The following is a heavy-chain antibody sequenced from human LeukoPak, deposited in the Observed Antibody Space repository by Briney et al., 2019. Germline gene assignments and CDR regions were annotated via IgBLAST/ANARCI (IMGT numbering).Heavy chain of an antibody. J-gene: IGHJ4*02. Sequence: PGGSLRLSCAASGFTFSSYAMHWVRQAPGKGLEWVAVISYDGSNKYYADSVKGRFTISRDNSKNTLYLQMNSLRAEDTAVYYCARVEVKGYSSSWTLDYWGQGTLVTVSS. CDR2: ISYDGSNK. D-gene: IGHD6-13*01. V-gene: IGHV3-30*04. CDR3: ARVEVKGYSSSWTLDY. CDR1: GFTFSSYA.